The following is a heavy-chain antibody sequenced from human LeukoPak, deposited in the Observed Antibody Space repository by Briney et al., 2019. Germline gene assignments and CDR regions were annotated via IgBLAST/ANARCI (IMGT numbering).Heavy chain of an antibody. D-gene: IGHD1-26*01. J-gene: IGHJ4*02. Sequence: SETLSLTCTVSGGSISSSSYYWGWIRQPPGKGLEWIGSIYYSGSTYYNPSLKSRVTIPVDTSKNQFSLKLSSVTAADTAVYYCARHRELTVKIDDWGQGTLVTVSS. CDR2: IYYSGST. CDR1: GGSISSSSYY. CDR3: ARHRELTVKIDD. V-gene: IGHV4-39*01.